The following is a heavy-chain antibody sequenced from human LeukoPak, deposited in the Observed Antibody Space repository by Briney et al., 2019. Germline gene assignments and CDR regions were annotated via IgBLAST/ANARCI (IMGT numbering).Heavy chain of an antibody. CDR2: MSVYNDNT. J-gene: IGHJ6*02. CDR3: ARTATNRHIAASGSDYYYGMDV. D-gene: IGHD2-15*01. CDR1: GYTFTSYG. Sequence: ASVKVSCTASGYTFTSYGITGVRQAPGQGVEWVGWMSVYNDNTNYAQKLQGTATMTTDTSTSTAYRELSSLTSDDTPVYYCARTATNRHIAASGSDYYYGMDVWGQGTTVTVSS. V-gene: IGHV1-18*01.